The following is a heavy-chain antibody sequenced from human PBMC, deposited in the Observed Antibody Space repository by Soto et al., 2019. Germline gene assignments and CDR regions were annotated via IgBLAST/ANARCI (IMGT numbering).Heavy chain of an antibody. J-gene: IGHJ6*02. CDR2: INAGNGNT. CDR3: AKDFDYYYYAMDV. D-gene: IGHD3-3*01. CDR1: GYTFTSYA. V-gene: IGHV1-3*01. Sequence: ASVKVSCXASGYTFTSYAIHWVRQAPGQSLEWMGWINAGNGNTRYSEKFQGRVTITRDTSASTAYMDLSSLISEDTAVYYCAKDFDYYYYAMDVWGQGTTVTVSS.